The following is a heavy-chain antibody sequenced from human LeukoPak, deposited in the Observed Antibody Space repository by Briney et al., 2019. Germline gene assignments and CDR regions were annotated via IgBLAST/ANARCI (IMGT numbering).Heavy chain of an antibody. CDR3: ARDLSYYDSSGYCSTGY. CDR2: ISYDGSNK. CDR1: GFTFSSYA. J-gene: IGHJ4*02. D-gene: IGHD3-22*01. V-gene: IGHV3-30-3*01. Sequence: GGSLRLSCAASGFTFSSYAMHWVRQAPGKGLEWVAVISYDGSNKYYADSVKGRFTISRDNSKNTLYLQMNSLRAEDTAVYYCARDLSYYDSSGYCSTGYWGQGTLVTVSS.